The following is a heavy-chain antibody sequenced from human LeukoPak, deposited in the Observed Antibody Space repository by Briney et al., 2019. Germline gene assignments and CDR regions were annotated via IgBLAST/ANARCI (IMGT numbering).Heavy chain of an antibody. J-gene: IGHJ5*02. CDR1: GGSFSGYY. V-gene: IGHV4-34*01. CDR3: AREALIVVVPAATIGRGIDWFDP. Sequence: SETLSLTCAVYGGSFSGYYWSWIRQPPGKGLEWIGEIHHSGSTNYNPSLKSRVTISVDTSKNQFSLKLSSVTAADTAVYYCAREALIVVVPAATIGRGIDWFDPWGQGALVTVSS. D-gene: IGHD2-2*01. CDR2: IHHSGST.